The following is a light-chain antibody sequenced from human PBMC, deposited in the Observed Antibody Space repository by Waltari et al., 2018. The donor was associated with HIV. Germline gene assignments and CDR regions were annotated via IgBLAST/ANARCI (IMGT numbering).Light chain of an antibody. CDR2: STN. Sequence: QTVVTQEPSFSVSPGGTVTLTCGLSSGSFSTSYYPSWYQQTPGQAPRTLIYSTNTRSSGVPDRFSGSILGNKAALTITGAQADDESDYYCVLYMGRGISLFGGGTKLTVL. CDR1: SGSFSTSYY. J-gene: IGLJ2*01. CDR3: VLYMGRGISL. V-gene: IGLV8-61*01.